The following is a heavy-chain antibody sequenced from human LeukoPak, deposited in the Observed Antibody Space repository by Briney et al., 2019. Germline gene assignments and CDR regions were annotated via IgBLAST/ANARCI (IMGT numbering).Heavy chain of an antibody. J-gene: IGHJ6*04. CDR1: GFTFSDYY. CDR2: ISGSGGST. Sequence: PGGSLRLSCAASGFTFSDYYMSWIRQAPGKGLEWVSAISGSGGSTYYADSVKGRFTISRDNSKNTLYLQMNSLRAEDTAVYYCARGVRFLELVMDVWGKGTTVTVSS. D-gene: IGHD3-3*01. CDR3: ARGVRFLELVMDV. V-gene: IGHV3-23*01.